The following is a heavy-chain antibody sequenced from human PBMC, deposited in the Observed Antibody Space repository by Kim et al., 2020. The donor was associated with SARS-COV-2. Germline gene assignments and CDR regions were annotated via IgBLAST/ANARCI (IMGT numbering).Heavy chain of an antibody. V-gene: IGHV4-39*01. D-gene: IGHD2-15*01. CDR3: ASPHPLSKGFYWYFDL. J-gene: IGHJ2*01. CDR2: IDYSGSS. CDR1: GVSISSSSFY. Sequence: SETLSLTCTVSGVSISSSSFYWGWIRQPPGKGLEWVGSIDYSGSSYYSPSLKSRITISVDTSKNQFSLKLRSVTAADTALYYCASPHPLSKGFYWYFDLWGRGTLVTDSS.